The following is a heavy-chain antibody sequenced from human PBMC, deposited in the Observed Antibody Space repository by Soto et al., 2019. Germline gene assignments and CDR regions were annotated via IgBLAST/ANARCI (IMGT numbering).Heavy chain of an antibody. CDR1: GFTFSSYA. J-gene: IGHJ4*02. Sequence: EVQLLESGGGLVQPGGSLRLSCAASGFTFSSYAMSWVRQAPGKGLEWVSAISGSGGSTYYADSVKGRFTISRDNSKNTLYLQMNSLRAEDTAVYYCAGFVRDCSGWYADYWGQGTLVTVSS. D-gene: IGHD6-19*01. CDR2: ISGSGGST. V-gene: IGHV3-23*01. CDR3: AGFVRDCSGWYADY.